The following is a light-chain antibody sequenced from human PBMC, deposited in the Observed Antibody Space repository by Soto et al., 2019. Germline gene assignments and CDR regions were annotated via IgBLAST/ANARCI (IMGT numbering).Light chain of an antibody. CDR2: KGI. V-gene: IGKV1-5*03. CDR1: QSISNW. Sequence: DIQMTQSPSTLSASVGDRVTITCRASQSISNWLAWYQQKPGKAPKLLIYKGINLQSGVPSRFSGSGSVTEFSLTISGLQHDVLATYYGQRYDNFQYVFVQWTKLQVK. CDR3: QRYDNFQYV. J-gene: IGKJ2*01.